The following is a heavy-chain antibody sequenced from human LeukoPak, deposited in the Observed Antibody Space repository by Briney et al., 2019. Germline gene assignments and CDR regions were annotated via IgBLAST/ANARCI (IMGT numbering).Heavy chain of an antibody. V-gene: IGHV1-2*02. D-gene: IGHD6-19*01. CDR1: GYTFTGYY. CDR3: ARGPGGWYGSYWFDP. CDR2: INPNSGGT. J-gene: IGHJ5*02. Sequence: ASVTVSCKASGYTFTGYYMHWVRQAPGQGLEWMGWINPNSGGTNYAQKFQGRVTMTRDTSISTAYMELSRLRSDDTAVYYCARGPGGWYGSYWFDPWGQETLVTVSS.